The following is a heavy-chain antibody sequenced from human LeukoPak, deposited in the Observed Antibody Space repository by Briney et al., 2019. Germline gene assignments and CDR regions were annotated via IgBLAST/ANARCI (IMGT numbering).Heavy chain of an antibody. J-gene: IGHJ4*02. CDR3: ARGHLSGSYI. Sequence: SETLSLTCTVSGGSISSYYWSWIRQPPGKGLEWIGSIYHSGSTYYNPSLKSRVTISVDTSKNQFSLKLSSVTAADTAVYYCARGHLSGSYIWGQGTLVTVSS. CDR2: IYHSGST. D-gene: IGHD1-26*01. V-gene: IGHV4-38-2*02. CDR1: GGSISSYY.